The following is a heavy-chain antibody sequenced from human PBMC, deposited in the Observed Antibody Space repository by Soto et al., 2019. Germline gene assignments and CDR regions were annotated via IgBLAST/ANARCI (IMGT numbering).Heavy chain of an antibody. V-gene: IGHV3-7*03. CDR1: GFTFSSYW. CDR2: IKQDGSEK. J-gene: IGHJ2*01. CDR3: ARERVSSSSDYWYFDL. D-gene: IGHD6-6*01. Sequence: EVQLVESGGGLVQPGGSLRLSCAASGFTFSSYWMSWVRQAPGKGLEWVANIKQDGSEKYYVDSVKGRFTISRDNAKNSLYLQMNSLRAEDTAVYYCARERVSSSSDYWYFDLWVRGPLVTVSS.